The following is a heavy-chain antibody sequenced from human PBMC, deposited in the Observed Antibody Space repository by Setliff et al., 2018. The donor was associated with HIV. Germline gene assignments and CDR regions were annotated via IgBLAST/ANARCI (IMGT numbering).Heavy chain of an antibody. Sequence: PSETLSLTCTVSGGSISSHYWSWIRQPPGKGLEWIGYINYSGSNDCNPSLKNRVTISIDTSKNQVSLKLSSVTAADTAMYYCAREMATRFDAFDIWGQGTKVTVSS. J-gene: IGHJ3*02. CDR3: AREMATRFDAFDI. V-gene: IGHV4-59*11. CDR1: GGSISSHY. CDR2: INYSGSN. D-gene: IGHD5-12*01.